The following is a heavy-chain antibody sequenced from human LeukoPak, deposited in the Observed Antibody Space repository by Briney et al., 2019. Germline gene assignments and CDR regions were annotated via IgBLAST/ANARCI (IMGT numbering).Heavy chain of an antibody. CDR3: AKDGRFYNILTGYYKERKPFDY. V-gene: IGHV3-30*04. J-gene: IGHJ4*02. Sequence: GGSLRLSCTVSGFTVSSNSMSWVRQAPGKGLEWVAVISYDASNKYYADSVKGRFTISRDSSKNTLYLQMNSLSAEDTAVYYCAKDGRFYNILTGYYKERKPFDYWGQGILVTVSS. CDR2: ISYDASNK. CDR1: GFTVSSNS. D-gene: IGHD3-9*01.